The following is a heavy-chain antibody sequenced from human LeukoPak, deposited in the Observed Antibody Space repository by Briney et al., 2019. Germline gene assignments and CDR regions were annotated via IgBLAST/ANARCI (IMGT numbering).Heavy chain of an antibody. V-gene: IGHV3-53*01. CDR2: IYSGGST. CDR1: GFTVSSNY. J-gene: IGHJ4*01. CDR3: AKDLWFGGSAFDS. D-gene: IGHD3-10*01. Sequence: GGSLRLSCAASGFTVSSNYMSWVRQAPGKGLEWVSLIYSGGSTYYADSVKGRFTISRDNSKNTLYLQMNSLRAEDTAVYYCAKDLWFGGSAFDSWGQGTLVTVSS.